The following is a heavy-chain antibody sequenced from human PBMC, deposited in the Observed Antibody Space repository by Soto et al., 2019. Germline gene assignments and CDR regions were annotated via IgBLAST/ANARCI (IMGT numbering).Heavy chain of an antibody. CDR2: INSDGSRT. CDR1: GFTFTDYW. V-gene: IGHV3-74*01. D-gene: IGHD4-4*01. Sequence: PGGSLRLSCAASGFTFTDYWTNWVRQAPGKGLVWVSRINSDGSRTSYADSVTGRFTISRDNAKNTLYLQMNSLRVEDTALYYCARENYSGFHVDYWGQGTLVTVSS. J-gene: IGHJ4*02. CDR3: ARENYSGFHVDY.